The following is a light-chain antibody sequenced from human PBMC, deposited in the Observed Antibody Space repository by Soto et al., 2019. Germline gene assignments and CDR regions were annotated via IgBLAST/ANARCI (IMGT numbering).Light chain of an antibody. CDR3: SSYTTSSTVV. J-gene: IGLJ1*01. V-gene: IGLV2-14*03. CDR2: EVS. CDR1: SSDVGGYNF. Sequence: QSALTQPASVFGSPGQSITISCTGTSSDVGGYNFVSWYQQHPGKAPKLMIYEVSSRPSGVSNRFSGSKSGNTASLTISGLQPEDEADYYCSSYTTSSTVVFGTGTKV.